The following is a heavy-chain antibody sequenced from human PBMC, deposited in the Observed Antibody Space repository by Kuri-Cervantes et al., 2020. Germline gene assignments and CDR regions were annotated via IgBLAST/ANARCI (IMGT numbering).Heavy chain of an antibody. CDR1: GGSISVSGGSISGPNYY. V-gene: IGHV4-39*07. J-gene: IGHJ4*02. Sequence: SETLSLTCSVSGGSISVSGGSISGPNYYWGWIRQPPGKGLEWIGITSYSGSMYFNSSLKSRVSMSVDTSKNQLSLRLSSVTAADTAVYYCARAPYEGGYYGSTVLYVDSWGQGTLVTVSS. D-gene: IGHD3-22*01. CDR3: ARAPYEGGYYGSTVLYVDS. CDR2: TSYSGSM.